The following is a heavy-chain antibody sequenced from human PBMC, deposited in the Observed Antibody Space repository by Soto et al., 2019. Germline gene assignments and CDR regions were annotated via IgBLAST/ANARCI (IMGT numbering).Heavy chain of an antibody. CDR1: GFTFSDHY. CDR2: IRDRANSYTT. CDR3: TRVLGYGGNPTVSDY. J-gene: IGHJ4*02. D-gene: IGHD4-17*01. Sequence: EVQVVEAGGGLVQPGGSLRLLCAASGFTFSDHYMDWVRQAPGKGLEWVGRIRDRANSYTTEYAASVKGRFTVSRDDSKNSVYLQMNSLKTEDTAMYYCTRVLGYGGNPTVSDYWGQGTLVTVSS. V-gene: IGHV3-72*01.